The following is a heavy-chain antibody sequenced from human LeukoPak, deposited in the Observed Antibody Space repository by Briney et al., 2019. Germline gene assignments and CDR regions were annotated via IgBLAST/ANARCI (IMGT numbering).Heavy chain of an antibody. CDR2: INAGNGHT. V-gene: IGHV1-3*01. D-gene: IGHD5-24*01. CDR1: GYTFGGYA. J-gene: IGHJ4*02. Sequence: GAPVKVSCKASGYTFGGYAIHWVRQAPGQRFEWMGWINAGNGHTKYSQNFQGRVTITRDSSANIVYMDVSSLTSEDTAVYYCARGIWSATRVDYYLDNWGRGTLVTVSS. CDR3: ARGIWSATRVDYYLDN.